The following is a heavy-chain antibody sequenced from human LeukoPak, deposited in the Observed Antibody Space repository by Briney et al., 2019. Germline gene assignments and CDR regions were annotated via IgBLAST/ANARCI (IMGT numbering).Heavy chain of an antibody. D-gene: IGHD5-12*01. Sequence: PGGSLRLSCAASGFTFSNFWMGWVRQAPGKGLEWVANIKQDGNEKYYVDSVKGRFTISRDNAKNSLYLQMNSLTAEDTAVYYCARDPRGGYVKDYWGQGTLVTVSS. V-gene: IGHV3-7*01. CDR2: IKQDGNEK. CDR1: GFTFSNFW. CDR3: ARDPRGGYVKDY. J-gene: IGHJ4*02.